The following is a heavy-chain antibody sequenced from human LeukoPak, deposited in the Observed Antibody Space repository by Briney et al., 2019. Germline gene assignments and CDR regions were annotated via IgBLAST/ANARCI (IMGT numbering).Heavy chain of an antibody. V-gene: IGHV4-30-4*01. J-gene: IGHJ3*02. CDR2: IYYSGST. CDR1: GGSISSGDYY. CDR3: ANALNDFDWLLSPKFDAFDI. Sequence: SETLSLTCTVSGGSISSGDYYWSWIRQPPGKGLEWIGYIYYSGSTYYNPSLKSRVTISVDTSKNQFSLKLSSVTAADTAVYYCANALNDFDWLLSPKFDAFDIWGQGTMVTVSS. D-gene: IGHD3-9*01.